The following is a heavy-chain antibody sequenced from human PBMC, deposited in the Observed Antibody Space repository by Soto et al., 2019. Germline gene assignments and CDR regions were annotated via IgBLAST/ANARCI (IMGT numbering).Heavy chain of an antibody. CDR2: IYYSGST. Sequence: QVQLQESGPGLVKPSETLSLTCTVSGGSISSYYWSWIRQPPGKGLEWIGYIYYSGSTNYNPSLKSRVTISVDTSKNQFSLKLSSVTAADTAVYYCATFSSSWSYYFDYWGQGTLVTVSS. D-gene: IGHD6-13*01. CDR1: GGSISSYY. CDR3: ATFSSSWSYYFDY. V-gene: IGHV4-59*01. J-gene: IGHJ4*02.